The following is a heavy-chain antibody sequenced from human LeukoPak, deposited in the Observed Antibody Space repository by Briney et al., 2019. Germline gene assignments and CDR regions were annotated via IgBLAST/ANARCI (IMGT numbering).Heavy chain of an antibody. D-gene: IGHD3-9*01. CDR3: VTNFDPDVD. CDR2: ISGSSSTI. V-gene: IGHV3-11*04. CDR1: GFTFSDYY. Sequence: PGGSLRLSCAASGFTFSDYYMSWIRQAPGKGLEWVSYISGSSSTIYYADSVKGRFTISRDNAKNSLYLQMNSLRAEDTAVYYCVTNFDPDVDWGQGTLVTVSS. J-gene: IGHJ4*02.